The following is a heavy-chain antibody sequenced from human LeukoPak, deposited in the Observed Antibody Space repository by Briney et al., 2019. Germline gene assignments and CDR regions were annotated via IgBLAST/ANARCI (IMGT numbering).Heavy chain of an antibody. J-gene: IGHJ4*02. D-gene: IGHD1-26*01. CDR3: AKVGMAGGYYFDY. Sequence: PGGSLKLSCAASGFTFSGSAMHWVRQAPGKGLEWVSAISGSGGSTYYADSVKGRFTISRDNSKNTLYLQMNSLRAEDTAVYYCAKVGMAGGYYFDYWGQGTLVTVSS. V-gene: IGHV3-23*01. CDR1: GFTFSGSA. CDR2: ISGSGGST.